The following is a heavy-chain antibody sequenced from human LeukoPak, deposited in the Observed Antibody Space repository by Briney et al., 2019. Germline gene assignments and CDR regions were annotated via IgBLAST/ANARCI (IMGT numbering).Heavy chain of an antibody. CDR1: GGSLTYHY. CDR2: IYYSGST. J-gene: IGHJ5*02. D-gene: IGHD6-13*01. V-gene: IGHV4-59*11. Sequence: SETLSLTCTVSGGSLTYHYWTWIRQSPGRRPEWIGYIYYSGSTHYNPSLKSRVTISVDRSKNQFSLKLSSVTAADTAVYYCARDSHSGIAAAEQNWFDPWGQGTLVTVSS. CDR3: ARDSHSGIAAAEQNWFDP.